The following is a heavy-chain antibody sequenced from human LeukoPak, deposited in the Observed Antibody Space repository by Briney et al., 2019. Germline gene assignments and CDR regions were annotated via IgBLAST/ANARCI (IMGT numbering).Heavy chain of an antibody. CDR2: IIPIFGTA. V-gene: IGHV1-69*05. CDR3: ARDGLAATKELDY. D-gene: IGHD2-15*01. Sequence: GSSVKVSSKASGGTFSSYAISWVRQAPGQGLEWMGRIIPIFGTANYAQKFQGRVTITTDESTSTAYMELSSLRSEDTAVYYCARDGLAATKELDYWGQGTLVTVSS. CDR1: GGTFSSYA. J-gene: IGHJ4*02.